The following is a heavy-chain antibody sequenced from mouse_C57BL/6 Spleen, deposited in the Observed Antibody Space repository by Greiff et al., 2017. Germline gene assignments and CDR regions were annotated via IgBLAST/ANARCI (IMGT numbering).Heavy chain of an antibody. V-gene: IGHV1-81*01. CDR1: GYTFTSYG. Sequence: QVQLQQSGAELARPGASVKLSCKASGYTFTSYGISWVKQRTGQGLEWIGEIYPRSGNTYYNEKFKGKATLTADKSSSTAYMELRSLTSEDSAVYLCAREDSPRGAMDHWGKGTSVTVLS. CDR3: AREDSPRGAMDH. CDR2: IYPRSGNT. J-gene: IGHJ4*01.